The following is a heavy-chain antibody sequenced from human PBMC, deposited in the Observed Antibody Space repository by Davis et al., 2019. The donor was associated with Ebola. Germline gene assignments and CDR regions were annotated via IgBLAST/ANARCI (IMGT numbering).Heavy chain of an antibody. D-gene: IGHD3-22*01. Sequence: ASVKVSCKASEYRFTSYYMHWVRQAPGQGLEWMGIINPITGGTSYAQNFQVRVNMTRDTSTSTVYMELSSLRSEDTAMYYCAREGGRYYDSSGYVFDIWGQGTMVKVSS. CDR3: AREGGRYYDSSGYVFDI. CDR1: EYRFTSYY. J-gene: IGHJ3*02. CDR2: INPITGGT. V-gene: IGHV1-46*01.